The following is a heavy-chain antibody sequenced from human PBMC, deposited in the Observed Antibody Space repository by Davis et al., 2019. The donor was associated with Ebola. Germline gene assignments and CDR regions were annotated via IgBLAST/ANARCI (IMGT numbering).Heavy chain of an antibody. V-gene: IGHV3-21*01. Sequence: GESLKISCAASGFTFSTYSMSWVRQAPGKGLEWVSSISSDSDYIYYADSAKGRFTIPRDNAKNSLYLQMNSLRAEDTAVYYCARDRPLDFFFGDYYGMDVWGQGTTVTVSS. D-gene: IGHD3-16*01. CDR2: ISSDSDYI. CDR3: ARDRPLDFFFGDYYGMDV. J-gene: IGHJ6*02. CDR1: GFTFSTYS.